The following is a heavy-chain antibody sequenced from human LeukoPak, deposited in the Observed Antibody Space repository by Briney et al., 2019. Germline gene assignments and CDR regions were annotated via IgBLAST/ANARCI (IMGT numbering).Heavy chain of an antibody. J-gene: IGHJ4*02. V-gene: IGHV3-23*01. D-gene: IGHD2-15*01. Sequence: PGGSLRLSCAASGFTFSSYRMNWVRQAPGKGLEWVSAISGSGGSTYYADSVKGRFTISRDNSKNTLYLQMNSLRAEDTAVYYCAKSRRVVVAASQFDYWGQGTLVTVSS. CDR3: AKSRRVVVAASQFDY. CDR1: GFTFSSYR. CDR2: ISGSGGST.